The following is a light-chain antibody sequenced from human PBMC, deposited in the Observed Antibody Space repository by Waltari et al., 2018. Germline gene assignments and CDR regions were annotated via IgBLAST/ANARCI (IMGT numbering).Light chain of an antibody. V-gene: IGKV3-15*01. CDR3: QQYNRWPPIT. CDR1: QSVSSN. Sequence: EIVMTQSPATLSVSPGETATLSCRASQSVSSNVAWYQKKPGQAPRLLIYDASTRATSIPAKFRGSGSGTEFTLTISSLQCEDFAVYYCQQYNRWPPITFGHGTRLEIK. J-gene: IGKJ5*01. CDR2: DAS.